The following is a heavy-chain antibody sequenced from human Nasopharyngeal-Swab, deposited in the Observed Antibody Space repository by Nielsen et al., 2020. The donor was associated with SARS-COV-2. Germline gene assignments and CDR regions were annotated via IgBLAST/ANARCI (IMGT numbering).Heavy chain of an antibody. CDR1: GYSVSSGYY. D-gene: IGHD3-16*02. J-gene: IGHJ3*02. V-gene: IGHV4-38-2*02. Sequence: SETLSLTCTVSGYSVSSGYYWGWIRQPPGKGLEWIGSIYHSGSTYYNPSLKSRVTISVDTSKNQFSLKLSSVTAADTAVYYCARDPVYDYVWGSYRIDAFEIWGQGTMVTVSS. CDR2: IYHSGST. CDR3: ARDPVYDYVWGSYRIDAFEI.